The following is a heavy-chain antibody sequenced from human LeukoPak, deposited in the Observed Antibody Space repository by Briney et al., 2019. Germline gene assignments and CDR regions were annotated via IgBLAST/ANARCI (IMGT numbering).Heavy chain of an antibody. J-gene: IGHJ4*02. CDR1: GFTFSSYW. V-gene: IGHV3-7*01. D-gene: IGHD2-2*01. CDR3: ARDGVAPGIYFDY. CDR2: IKQDGSEK. Sequence: GGSLRLSCAASGFTFSSYWMNWVRQAPGKGLEWVANIKQDGSEKYYVDSVKGRFTISRDNAKNSLYLQINSLRAEDTAVYYCARDGVAPGIYFDYWGQGTPVTVSS.